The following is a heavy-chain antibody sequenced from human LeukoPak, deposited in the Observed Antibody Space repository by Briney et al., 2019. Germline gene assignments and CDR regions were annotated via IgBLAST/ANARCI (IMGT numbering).Heavy chain of an antibody. CDR3: ARGLRVVATTDFDY. J-gene: IGHJ4*02. Sequence: SVKVSCKASGGTFSSYAISWVRQAPGQGLGGMGGIIPIFGTANYAQKFQGRVTITADESTSTAYMELSSLRSEDTAVYYCARGLRVVATTDFDYWGQGTLVTVSS. CDR2: IIPIFGTA. V-gene: IGHV1-69*13. D-gene: IGHD5-12*01. CDR1: GGTFSSYA.